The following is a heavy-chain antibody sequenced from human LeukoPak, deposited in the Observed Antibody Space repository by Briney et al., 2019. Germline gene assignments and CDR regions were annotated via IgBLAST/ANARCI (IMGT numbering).Heavy chain of an antibody. J-gene: IGHJ3*02. Sequence: SETLSLTCTVSGVSITSYYWSWVRQSPGRGLEWIGYIYYTGSTNYNPSLKSRVTISVDTSKSQFSLKLSSVTAADTAVYHCARPQHDALDIWGQGTMVTVSS. D-gene: IGHD1-1*01. CDR1: GVSITSYY. CDR3: ARPQHDALDI. CDR2: IYYTGST. V-gene: IGHV4-59*08.